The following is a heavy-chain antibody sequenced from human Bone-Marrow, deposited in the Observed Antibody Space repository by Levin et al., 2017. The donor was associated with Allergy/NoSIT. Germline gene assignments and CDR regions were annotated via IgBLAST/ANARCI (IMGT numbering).Heavy chain of an antibody. V-gene: IGHV4-39*01. CDR1: GGSISSSSYY. Sequence: SETLSLTCTVSGGSISSSSYYWGWIRQPPGKGLEWIGSIYYSGSTYYNPSLKSRVTISVDTSKNQFSLKLSSVTAADTAVYYCARHSHPYCSGGSCPPDLYAFDIWGQGTMVTVSS. D-gene: IGHD2-15*01. CDR2: IYYSGST. J-gene: IGHJ3*02. CDR3: ARHSHPYCSGGSCPPDLYAFDI.